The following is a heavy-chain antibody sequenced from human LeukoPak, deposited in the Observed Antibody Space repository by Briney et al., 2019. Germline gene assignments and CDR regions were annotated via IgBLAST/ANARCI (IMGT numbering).Heavy chain of an antibody. Sequence: SETLSRTCSVSGASISTFHWTWFRQRAGGGLEWIGLIYSSGSTPLNPSLKNRVAMSVDLTNNQLPLKLTCVPAAHTARYFCARKDGYYWGRGNLVTV. CDR2: IYSSGST. V-gene: IGHV4-4*07. CDR1: GASISTFH. CDR3: ARKDGYY. J-gene: IGHJ4*02.